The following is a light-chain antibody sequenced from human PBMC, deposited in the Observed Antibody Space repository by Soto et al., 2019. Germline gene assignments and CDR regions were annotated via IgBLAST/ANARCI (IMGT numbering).Light chain of an antibody. Sequence: DIQMAQSPSSLSASVGDRVTITCRASRNIDTYLSWYQQKPGKAPKLLIYGASILQSGVPSTFSGSGSGTDFTLTISSLQPEDFATYYCQQTYTTPRTFGQGTKLEIK. J-gene: IGKJ2*01. CDR2: GAS. CDR3: QQTYTTPRT. V-gene: IGKV1-39*01. CDR1: RNIDTY.